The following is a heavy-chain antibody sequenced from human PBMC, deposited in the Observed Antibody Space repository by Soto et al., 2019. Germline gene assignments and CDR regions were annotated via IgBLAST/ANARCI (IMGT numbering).Heavy chain of an antibody. J-gene: IGHJ4*02. V-gene: IGHV4-39*02. CDR3: ARTTREFIGFEDS. CDR1: GASVSNSDYY. CDR2: IHYSGTS. D-gene: IGHD3-10*01. Sequence: SETLSLTCIVSGASVSNSDYYWGWVRQTPWRALEWIGTIHYSGTSHYNPSLKSRLIISIDTSKNHLSLRLSSVTAADTAVYYYARTTREFIGFEDSRGQG.